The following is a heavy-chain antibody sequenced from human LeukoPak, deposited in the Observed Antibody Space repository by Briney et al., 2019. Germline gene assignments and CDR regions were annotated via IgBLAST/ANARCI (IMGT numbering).Heavy chain of an antibody. J-gene: IGHJ5*02. CDR2: IIPIFVTA. CDR3: AREMDYYDSSGYPRTGSQYP. V-gene: IGHV1-69*05. Sequence: GASVKVSCKASGGTFSSYAISWVRQAPGQGLEGMGGIIPIFVTANYSQKFHGRVPITTDESTSTAYMELSSLRSEDTAVYYCAREMDYYDSSGYPRTGSQYPWGQGTLVTVSS. D-gene: IGHD3-22*01. CDR1: GGTFSSYA.